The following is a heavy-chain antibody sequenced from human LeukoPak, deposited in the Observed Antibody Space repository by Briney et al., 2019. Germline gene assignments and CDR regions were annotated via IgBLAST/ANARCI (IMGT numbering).Heavy chain of an antibody. V-gene: IGHV1-46*01. CDR1: GYTFTSYY. CDR2: INPSGGST. Sequence: GGSLRPSCAASGYTFTSYYMHWVRQAPGQGLEWMGIINPSGGSTSYAQKFQGRVTMTRDTSTSTVYMELSSLRSEDTAVYYCASAGRSGSYYNNYYYGMDVWGQGTTVTVSS. D-gene: IGHD3-10*01. CDR3: ASAGRSGSYYNNYYYGMDV. J-gene: IGHJ6*02.